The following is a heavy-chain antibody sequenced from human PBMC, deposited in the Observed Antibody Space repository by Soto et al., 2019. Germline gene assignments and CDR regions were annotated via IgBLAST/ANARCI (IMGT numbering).Heavy chain of an antibody. CDR1: GFTFSSYA. CDR3: ARSNLGPLEY. CDR2: MSYDGSHK. V-gene: IGHV3-30-3*01. J-gene: IGHJ4*02. D-gene: IGHD3-16*01. Sequence: AGGSLRLSCAASGFTFSSYAMHWVRQAPGKGLEWVAVMSYDGSHKYYAESVKGRFTISRDNPKSTLYLQMNSLRAEDTAVYYCARSNLGPLEYWGQGTLVIVSS.